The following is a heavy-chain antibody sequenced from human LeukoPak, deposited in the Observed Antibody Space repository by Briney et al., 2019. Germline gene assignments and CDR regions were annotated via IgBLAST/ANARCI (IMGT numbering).Heavy chain of an antibody. V-gene: IGHV3-23*01. Sequence: SGGSLRLSCAASGFTFSSYAMSWVRQATGKGLGWVSAISGSGGSTYYADSVKGRFTISRDNSKNTLYLQMNSLRAEDTAVYYCAKGYDESYCGGDCYFDYWGQGTLVTVSS. CDR2: ISGSGGST. J-gene: IGHJ4*02. CDR3: AKGYDESYCGGDCYFDY. D-gene: IGHD2-21*01. CDR1: GFTFSSYA.